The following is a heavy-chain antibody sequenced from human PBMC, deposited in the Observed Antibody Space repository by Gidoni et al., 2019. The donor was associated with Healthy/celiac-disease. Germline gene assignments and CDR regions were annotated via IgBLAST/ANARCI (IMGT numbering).Heavy chain of an antibody. CDR1: GFTVSSNY. J-gene: IGHJ4*02. Sequence: EVQLVESGGGLVQPGGSLRLSCAASGFTVSSNYMSWVRQAPGKGLECVSVIYSGGSTYYADSVKGRFTISRDNSKNTLYLQMNSRRAEDTAVYYCAREDTAMVFDYWGQGTLVTVSS. D-gene: IGHD5-18*01. CDR2: IYSGGST. V-gene: IGHV3-66*02. CDR3: AREDTAMVFDY.